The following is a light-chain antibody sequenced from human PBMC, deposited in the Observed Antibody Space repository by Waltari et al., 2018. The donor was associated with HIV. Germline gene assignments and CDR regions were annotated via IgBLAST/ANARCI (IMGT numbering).Light chain of an antibody. CDR1: QGIRND. Sequence: AIQMTQSPTSLSAAVGYRVTITCRASQGIRNDLGWYQHIPGKAPKLLIYAASTLNSGVPSRFNGSGSETDFTLTIGDVQPEDFATYYCLQDYNYPYTFGRGTKLDI. J-gene: IGKJ2*01. V-gene: IGKV1-6*01. CDR2: AAS. CDR3: LQDYNYPYT.